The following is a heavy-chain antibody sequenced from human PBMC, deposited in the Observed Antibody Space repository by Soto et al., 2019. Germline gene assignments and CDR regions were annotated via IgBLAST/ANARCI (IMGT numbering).Heavy chain of an antibody. CDR1: GFTFSSYG. D-gene: IGHD3-3*01. CDR3: AKETGSGLYYYYGMDV. CDR2: ISYDGSNK. Sequence: GGSLRLSCAASGFTFSSYGMHWVRQAPGKGLEWVAVISYDGSNKYYADSVKGRFTISRDNSKNTLYLQMNSLRAEDTAVYYCAKETGSGLYYYYGMDVWGQGATVTVSS. V-gene: IGHV3-30*18. J-gene: IGHJ6*02.